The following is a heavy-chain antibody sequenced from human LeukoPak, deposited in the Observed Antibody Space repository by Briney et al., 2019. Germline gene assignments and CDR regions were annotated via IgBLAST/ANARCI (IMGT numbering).Heavy chain of an antibody. Sequence: GGSLRLSCVASGFSFSNYNMNWVRQSPGQGLEWVAAIAKNNRDMDYAGSVKGRFTISRDNAKDSLYLQMDSLRAEDTTLYYCARGFDGRSAFDVWGQGTMVTVSS. J-gene: IGHJ3*01. D-gene: IGHD2-15*01. V-gene: IGHV3-21*06. CDR1: GFSFSNYN. CDR3: ARGFDGRSAFDV. CDR2: IAKNNRDM.